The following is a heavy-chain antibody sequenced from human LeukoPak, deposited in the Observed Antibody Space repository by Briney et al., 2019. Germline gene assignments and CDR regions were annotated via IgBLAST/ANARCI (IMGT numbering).Heavy chain of an antibody. J-gene: IGHJ4*02. CDR1: GFTFSSYA. D-gene: IGHD6-13*01. CDR3: AKDEAPSYIAAAGKATSH. CDR2: ISGSGGST. V-gene: IGHV3-23*01. Sequence: GGSLRLSCAASGFTFSSYAMSWVRQAPGKGLEWVSAISGSGGSTYYADSVKGRFTISRDNSKNTLYLQMNSLRAEDTAIYYCAKDEAPSYIAAAGKATSHWGQGILVTVSS.